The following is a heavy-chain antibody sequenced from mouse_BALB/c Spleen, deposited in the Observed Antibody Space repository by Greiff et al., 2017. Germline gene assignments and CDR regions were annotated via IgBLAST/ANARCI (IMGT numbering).Heavy chain of an antibody. CDR3: ARENRYEGVDY. Sequence: EVQLVESGPGLVKPSQSLSLTCTVTGYSITSDYAWNWIRQFPGNKLEWMGYISYSGSTSYNPSLKSRISITRDTSKNQFFLQLNSVTTEDTATYYCARENRYEGVDYWGQGTTLTVSS. CDR2: ISYSGST. CDR1: GYSITSDYA. D-gene: IGHD2-14*01. V-gene: IGHV3-2*02. J-gene: IGHJ2*01.